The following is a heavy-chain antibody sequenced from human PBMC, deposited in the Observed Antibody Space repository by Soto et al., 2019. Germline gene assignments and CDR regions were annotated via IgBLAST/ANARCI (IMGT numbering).Heavy chain of an antibody. J-gene: IGHJ5*02. Sequence: QVQLVQSGAEVKKPGASVKVSCKVSGYTLNEVAMHWVRQAPGKGLEWLGGFDPDEAETIYAQHFQGRVTMTENTSTDTVYMELSSLRSEDTALYFCTPYHADYNFYHWGQGTRVTVSS. CDR3: TPYHADYNFYH. D-gene: IGHD4-17*01. V-gene: IGHV1-24*01. CDR1: GYTLNEVA. CDR2: FDPDEAET.